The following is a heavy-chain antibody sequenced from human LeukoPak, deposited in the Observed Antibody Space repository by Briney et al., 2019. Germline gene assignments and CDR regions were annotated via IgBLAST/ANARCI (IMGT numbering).Heavy chain of an antibody. CDR3: ARDGDDFWSGYYDPYNWFDP. D-gene: IGHD3-3*01. CDR2: INPNSGGT. Sequence: ASVKVSCKASGYTFTGYYMHWVRQAPGQGLEWMGWINPNSGGTNYAQKFKGRVTMTRDTSISTAYMELSRLRSDDTAVYYCARDGDDFWSGYYDPYNWFDPWGQGTLVTVSS. CDR1: GYTFTGYY. J-gene: IGHJ5*02. V-gene: IGHV1-2*02.